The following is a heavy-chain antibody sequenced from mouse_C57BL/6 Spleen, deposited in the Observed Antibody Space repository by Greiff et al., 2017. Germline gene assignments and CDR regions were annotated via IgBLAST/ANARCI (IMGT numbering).Heavy chain of an antibody. CDR3: AGEGDYYGSSGY. CDR2: IDPSDSET. J-gene: IGHJ2*01. V-gene: IGHV1-52*01. Sequence: VKLQQPGAELVRPGSSVKLSCKASGYTFTSYWMHWVKQRPIQGLEWIGNIDPSDSETHYNQKFKDKATLTVDKSSSTAYMQLSSLTSEDSAVYYCAGEGDYYGSSGYWGQGTTLTVSS. CDR1: GYTFTSYW. D-gene: IGHD1-1*01.